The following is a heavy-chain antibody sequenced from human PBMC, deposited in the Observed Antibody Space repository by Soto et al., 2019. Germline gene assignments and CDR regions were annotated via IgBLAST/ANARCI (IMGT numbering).Heavy chain of an antibody. Sequence: SETLSLTCTVSGGSISSGGYYWSWIRQHPGKGLEWIGYIYYSGSTYYNPSLKSRVTISVDTSKNQFSLKLSSVTAADTAVYYCARAKLYSSGWLPFVRWGQGTLVTVSS. CDR3: ARAKLYSSGWLPFVR. J-gene: IGHJ4*02. CDR1: GGSISSGGYY. CDR2: IYYSGST. V-gene: IGHV4-31*03. D-gene: IGHD6-19*01.